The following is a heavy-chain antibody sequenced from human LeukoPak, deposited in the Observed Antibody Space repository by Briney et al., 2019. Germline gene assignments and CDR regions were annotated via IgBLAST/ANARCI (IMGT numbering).Heavy chain of an antibody. J-gene: IGHJ4*02. Sequence: ASVKVSCKASGYTFTSYGISWVRQAPGQGLEWMGWVSAYNGHTNYAQKLQGRVTMTTDTSTSTACMELRSLRSDDTAVYYCARGSSYYYDSSGPFGYWGQGTLVTVSS. V-gene: IGHV1-18*01. D-gene: IGHD3-22*01. CDR1: GYTFTSYG. CDR2: VSAYNGHT. CDR3: ARGSSYYYDSSGPFGY.